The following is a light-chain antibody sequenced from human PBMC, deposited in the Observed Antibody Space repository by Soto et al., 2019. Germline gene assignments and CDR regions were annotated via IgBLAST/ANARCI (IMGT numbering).Light chain of an antibody. V-gene: IGLV2-8*01. J-gene: IGLJ2*01. CDR1: SSDVGGYNY. Sequence: QSVLTQPPSASGSPGQSVTISCTGTSSDVGGYNYVSWYQQHPGKAPKLMIYEVTKRPSGVPDRFSGSKSGNTASLTVSGLQAEDEADYYCSSYDSSLSGVLFGGGTKLTVL. CDR3: SSYDSSLSGVL. CDR2: EVT.